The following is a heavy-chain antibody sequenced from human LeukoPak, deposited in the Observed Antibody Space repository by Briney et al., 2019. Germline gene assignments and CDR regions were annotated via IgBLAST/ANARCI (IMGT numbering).Heavy chain of an antibody. V-gene: IGHV4-39*01. Sequence: RPSETLSLTCTVSGGSTSSSSYYSGWIRQPPGNGLEWIVSIHYSGSTYYNPSLKSPPTISVHTSKNPLSLKLSSVPAAPPAVSYCARDYDSSGYYDYWGQGTLVTVSS. CDR3: ARDYDSSGYYDY. D-gene: IGHD3-22*01. J-gene: IGHJ4*02. CDR2: IHYSGST. CDR1: GGSTSSSSYY.